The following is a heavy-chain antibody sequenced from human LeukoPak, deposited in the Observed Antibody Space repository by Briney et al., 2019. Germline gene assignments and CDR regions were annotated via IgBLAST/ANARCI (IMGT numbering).Heavy chain of an antibody. D-gene: IGHD3-22*01. CDR2: INHSGST. CDR1: GGSFSGYY. J-gene: IGHJ4*02. Sequence: SDTLSLTCAVYGGSFSGYYWSWIRQPPGKGLEWIGEINHSGSTNYNPSLKSRVTISVDTSKNQFSLKLSSVTAADTAVYYCARVFYYDSSGYYYYYFDYWGQGTLVTVSS. CDR3: ARVFYYDSSGYYYYYFDY. V-gene: IGHV4-34*01.